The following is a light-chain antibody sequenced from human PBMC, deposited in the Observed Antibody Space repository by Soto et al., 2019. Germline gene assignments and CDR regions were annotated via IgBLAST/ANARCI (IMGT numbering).Light chain of an antibody. J-gene: IGKJ4*01. CDR1: QGISNY. CDR3: QKYNSAPPLT. V-gene: IGKV1-27*01. Sequence: DIQMTQSPSSLSASVGDRVTITCRASQGISNYLAWYQQKPGKVPKLLIYAASTLESGVPSRFSGSGSGTDFSLNISILQPEDVATYYCQKYNSAPPLTFGGGTKVEIK. CDR2: AAS.